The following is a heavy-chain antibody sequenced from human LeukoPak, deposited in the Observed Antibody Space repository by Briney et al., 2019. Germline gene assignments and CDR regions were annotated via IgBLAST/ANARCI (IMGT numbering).Heavy chain of an antibody. Sequence: SVKVSCKASGGTFTSYAISWVRQAPGQGLEWMGGIIPIFGTANYAQKFQGRVTITTDESTSTAYMELSSLRSEDTAVYYCARDFFGSDASLFDIWGQGTMVTVSS. V-gene: IGHV1-69*05. D-gene: IGHD3-10*01. CDR3: ARDFFGSDASLFDI. J-gene: IGHJ3*02. CDR2: IIPIFGTA. CDR1: GGTFTSYA.